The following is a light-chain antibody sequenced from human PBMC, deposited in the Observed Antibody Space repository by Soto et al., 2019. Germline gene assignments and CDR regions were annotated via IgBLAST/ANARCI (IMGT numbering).Light chain of an antibody. V-gene: IGLV1-44*01. J-gene: IGLJ1*01. CDR2: INN. CDR3: ATWDDSRNKV. Sequence: QSALTQPPSASGTPGQRVTIFCSGSSSNIGSNTVNWYQQLPGTAPKLLIYINNQRPSGVPDRFSGSKSGTSASLAISGLQSEDEADYYCATWDDSRNKVFGTGTKVTVL. CDR1: SSNIGSNT.